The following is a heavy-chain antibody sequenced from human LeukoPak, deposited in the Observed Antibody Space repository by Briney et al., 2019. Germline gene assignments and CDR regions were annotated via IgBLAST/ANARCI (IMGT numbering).Heavy chain of an antibody. CDR2: IKPDGSEK. D-gene: IGHD3-16*02. J-gene: IGHJ4*02. CDR3: LALGN. Sequence: GGSLRLSCAVSGFNFRNFWMNWVRQAPGQGVEWVAGIKPDGSEKQYVDSVKGRFTISRDNSKNSVDLQMNSLRDEDTAVYYCLALGNCGQGTLVTVSS. CDR1: GFNFRNFW. V-gene: IGHV3-7*01.